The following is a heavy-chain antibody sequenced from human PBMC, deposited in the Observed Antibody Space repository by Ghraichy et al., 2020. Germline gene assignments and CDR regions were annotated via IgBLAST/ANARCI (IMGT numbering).Heavy chain of an antibody. CDR3: AREDYYVSSGYYEDDALDI. J-gene: IGHJ3*02. V-gene: IGHV4-34*01. Sequence: SETLSLTCAVYGGSFSGYYWSWIRQPPGKGLEWIGEINHSGSTNYNPSLKSRVTISVDTSKNQFSLKLSSVTAADTAVYYCAREDYYVSSGYYEDDALDIGGQGTMFTVAS. D-gene: IGHD3-22*01. CDR1: GGSFSGYY. CDR2: INHSGST.